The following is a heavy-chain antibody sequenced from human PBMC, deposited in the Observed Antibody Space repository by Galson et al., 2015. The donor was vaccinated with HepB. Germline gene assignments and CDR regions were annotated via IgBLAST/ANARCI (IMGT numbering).Heavy chain of an antibody. CDR1: GFNVSGSS. CDR3: STSPGDHWSGHNYYFDY. D-gene: IGHD3-3*01. V-gene: IGHV3-21*01. CDR2: MCGDGRYI. J-gene: IGHJ4*02. Sequence: SLRLAGAASGFNVSGSSRNWVGQAPGKALESGSSMCGDGRYISYAHSAKRRFTMSRDNAKNSVFLQINNRRAEDKAVYYCSTSPGDHWSGHNYYFDYWGQGTLVTVSS.